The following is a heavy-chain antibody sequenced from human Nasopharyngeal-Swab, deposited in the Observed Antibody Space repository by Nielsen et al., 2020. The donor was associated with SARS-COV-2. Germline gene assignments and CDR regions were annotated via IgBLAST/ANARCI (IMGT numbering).Heavy chain of an antibody. CDR2: MNPNSGNT. CDR1: GYTFTSYD. CDR3: ARALTDTRFGPVH. Sequence: ASVKVSCKASGYTFTSYDINWVRQATGQGLEWMGWMNPNSGNTGYAQKFQGRVTMTRDTSTSTVYMELSSLRSDDTAVYYCARALTDTRFGPVHWGQGTLVTVSS. J-gene: IGHJ4*02. V-gene: IGHV1-8*01. D-gene: IGHD3-9*01.